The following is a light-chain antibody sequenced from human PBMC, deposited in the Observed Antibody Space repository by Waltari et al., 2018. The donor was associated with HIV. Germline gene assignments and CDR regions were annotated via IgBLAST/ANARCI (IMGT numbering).Light chain of an antibody. J-gene: IGLJ2*01. CDR3: CSYAGISTFVV. CDR2: EVS. Sequence: QSALTQPASVSGSPGQSITISCTGTSSDVGSYYLVSWYQQHPGKAPKLMIYEVSKRPSGVSKRFSGSKAGNTASLTVSGLQAEDEADYYCCSYAGISTFVVFGGGTKLTVL. CDR1: SSDVGSYYL. V-gene: IGLV2-23*02.